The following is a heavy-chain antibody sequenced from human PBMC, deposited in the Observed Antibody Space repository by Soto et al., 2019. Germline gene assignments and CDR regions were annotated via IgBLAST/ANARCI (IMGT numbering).Heavy chain of an antibody. CDR1: GFTFSSYG. V-gene: IGHV3-33*01. J-gene: IGHJ5*02. CDR2: IWYDGSNK. CDR3: ARKSSSSSANWFDP. Sequence: GGSLRLSCAASGFTFSSYGMHWVRQAPGKGLEWVAVIWYDGSNKYYADSVKGRFTISRDNAKNSVHLQMNSLSDEDTAVYYCARKSSSSSANWFDPWGQGTLVTVSS. D-gene: IGHD6-6*01.